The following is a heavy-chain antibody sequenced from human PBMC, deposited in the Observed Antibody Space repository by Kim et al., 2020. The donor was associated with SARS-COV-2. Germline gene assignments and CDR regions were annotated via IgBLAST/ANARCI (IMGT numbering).Heavy chain of an antibody. J-gene: IGHJ4*02. CDR2: IIPVFGTS. Sequence: SVKVSCKASGGTFSSNAVSWMRQAPGQGLEWMGDIIPVFGTSTYAQKFEGRVTISADASTNTAYMELSSLRSDDTAVYYCARENLFSFDNWGQGSPVSVSS. CDR3: ARENLFSFDN. V-gene: IGHV1-69*13. CDR1: GGTFSSNA.